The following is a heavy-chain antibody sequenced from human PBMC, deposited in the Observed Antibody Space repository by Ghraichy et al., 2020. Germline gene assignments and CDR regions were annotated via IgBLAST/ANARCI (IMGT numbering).Heavy chain of an antibody. CDR1: GGSISSNSFY. CDR2: IYYTGST. Sequence: SQTLSLTCIVSGGSISSNSFYWGWIRQPPGKGLEWIGNIYYTGSTYYNPSLKSRVTISVDMSKNQFSLRLSSVTASDTAVYYCAHFGVVTRYMDVWGKGTTVTVSS. J-gene: IGHJ6*03. V-gene: IGHV4-39*01. CDR3: AHFGVVTRYMDV. D-gene: IGHD3-3*01.